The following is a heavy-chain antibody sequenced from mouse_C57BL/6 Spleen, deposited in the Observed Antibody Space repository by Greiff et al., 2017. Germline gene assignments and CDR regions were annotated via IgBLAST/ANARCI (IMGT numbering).Heavy chain of an antibody. V-gene: IGHV1-64*01. D-gene: IGHD2-2*01. CDR2: IHPNSGST. Sequence: QVQLQQPGAELVKPGASVKLSCKASGYTFTSYWMHWVKQRPGQGLEWIGMIHPNSGSTNYNEKFKSKATLTVDKSSSTAYMQLSSLTSEDSAVYYCAREGNYGYDPYFDYWGQGTTLTVSS. CDR1: GYTFTSYW. CDR3: AREGNYGYDPYFDY. J-gene: IGHJ2*01.